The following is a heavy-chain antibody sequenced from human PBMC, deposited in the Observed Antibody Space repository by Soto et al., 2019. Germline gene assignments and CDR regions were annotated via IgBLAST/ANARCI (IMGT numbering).Heavy chain of an antibody. V-gene: IGHV4-59*08. CDR3: ARLSAGHGDNHDY. J-gene: IGHJ4*02. Sequence: QVQLEESGPGLVKPSETLSLTCTVSGGSISRYYWSWIRQSPGQGLEWIGYIYHTGTTDYNPSLTSRLTKAVDTSTNQFSLRLRSVTAADTAIYYCARLSAGHGDNHDYRGQGTLVTVSS. CDR1: GGSISRYY. D-gene: IGHD4-17*01. CDR2: IYHTGTT.